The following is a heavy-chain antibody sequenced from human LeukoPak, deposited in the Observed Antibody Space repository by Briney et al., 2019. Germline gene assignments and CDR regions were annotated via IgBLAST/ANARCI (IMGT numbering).Heavy chain of an antibody. D-gene: IGHD4-17*01. CDR3: AKPGDDYGDSGYFDY. Sequence: GGSLRLSCAESGFTFSSYGMHWVRQAPGKGLEWVAVIWYDGSKNYYEDSVKGRFTISRDNSKNTMYLKMNSLRAEDPAVYYCAKPGDDYGDSGYFDYWGQGTLVTVPS. J-gene: IGHJ4*02. CDR1: GFTFSSYG. CDR2: IWYDGSKN. V-gene: IGHV3-33*06.